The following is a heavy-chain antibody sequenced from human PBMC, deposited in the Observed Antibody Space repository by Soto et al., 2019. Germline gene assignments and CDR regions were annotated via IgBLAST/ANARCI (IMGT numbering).Heavy chain of an antibody. CDR3: ARGWGYLHAFDI. V-gene: IGHV3-30-3*01. Sequence: QVQLVESGGGVVQPGRSLRLSCAASGFTFSSYAMHWVRQAPGKGLEWVAVISYDGSNNYYADSVKGRFTISRDNSKNTLYLQMNSLRAEDTAVYYCARGWGYLHAFDIWGQGTMVTVSS. J-gene: IGHJ3*02. CDR1: GFTFSSYA. D-gene: IGHD1-26*01. CDR2: ISYDGSNN.